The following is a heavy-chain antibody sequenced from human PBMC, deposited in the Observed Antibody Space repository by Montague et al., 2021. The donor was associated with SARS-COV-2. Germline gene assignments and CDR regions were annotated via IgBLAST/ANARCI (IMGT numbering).Heavy chain of an antibody. Sequence: TLSLTCTVSGGSISSGGYYWSWIRQHPGKGLEWIGYIYYSGSTYYXXXLKSRVTISVDTSKNQFSLRLSSVTAADMAVYYCAREKRHYCSSTSCYDNYYYYGMDVWGQGTTVTVSS. J-gene: IGHJ6*02. CDR3: AREKRHYCSSTSCYDNYYYYGMDV. CDR1: GGSISSGGYY. CDR2: IYYSGST. V-gene: IGHV4-31*03. D-gene: IGHD2-2*01.